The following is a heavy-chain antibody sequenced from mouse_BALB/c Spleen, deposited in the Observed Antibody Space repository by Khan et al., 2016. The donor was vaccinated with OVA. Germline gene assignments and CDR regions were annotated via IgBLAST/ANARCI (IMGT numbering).Heavy chain of an antibody. V-gene: IGHV2-2*02. D-gene: IGHD2-4*01. CDR1: GFSLNNYS. Sequence: QVQLKQSGPGLVQPSQSLSITCTVSGFSLNNYSVHWVRQSPGKGLEWLGVMWSAGSTDYNAAFISRLTISKDNSRSQVFFIMNSLQPNDTALYCCARRGYDYGRGALFAYWGQGTPVTVAA. CDR3: ARRGYDYGRGALFAY. CDR2: MWSAGST. J-gene: IGHJ3*01.